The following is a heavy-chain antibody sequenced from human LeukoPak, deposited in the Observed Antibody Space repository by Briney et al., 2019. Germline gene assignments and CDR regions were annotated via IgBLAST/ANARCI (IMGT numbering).Heavy chain of an antibody. CDR3: ARDHLPYLTFFGGVTHNWFDP. CDR1: GYTFTSYG. Sequence: ASVKVSCKASGYTFTSYGISWVRQAPGQGLEWMGWISAYNGNTNYAQKLQGRITMTTDTSMSTAYMELRSLRSDDTAVYYCARDHLPYLTFFGGVTHNWFDPWGQGTLVTVSS. V-gene: IGHV1-18*01. D-gene: IGHD3-3*01. J-gene: IGHJ5*02. CDR2: ISAYNGNT.